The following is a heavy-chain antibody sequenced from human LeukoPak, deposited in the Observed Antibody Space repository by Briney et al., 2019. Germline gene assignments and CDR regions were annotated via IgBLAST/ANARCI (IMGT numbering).Heavy chain of an antibody. V-gene: IGHV3-30-3*01. CDR1: GFIFNTYA. D-gene: IGHD2-8*01. CDR3: ARSGCTDGVCYTVSYFAY. J-gene: IGHJ4*02. Sequence: PGGSLRLSCAASGFIFNTYALHWVRQAPGKGLEWVAVISYDGSSKYYADSVKGRFTISRDNSENTLYLQMNSLRAEDTAVYYCARSGCTDGVCYTVSYFAYWGQGTLVTVSS. CDR2: ISYDGSSK.